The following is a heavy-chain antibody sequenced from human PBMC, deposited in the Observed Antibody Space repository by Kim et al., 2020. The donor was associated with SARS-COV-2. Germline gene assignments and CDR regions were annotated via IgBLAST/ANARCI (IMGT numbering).Heavy chain of an antibody. CDR3: ARQGITTRSYYYGMDV. D-gene: IGHD3-10*01. J-gene: IGHJ6*02. CDR2: IDPSDSYT. V-gene: IGHV5-10-1*01. Sequence: GESLKISCKGSGYSFTSYWISWVRQMPGKGLEWMGRIDPSDSYTNYSPSFQGHVTISADKSISTAYLQWSSLKASDTAMYYCARQGITTRSYYYGMDVWGQGTTVTVSS. CDR1: GYSFTSYW.